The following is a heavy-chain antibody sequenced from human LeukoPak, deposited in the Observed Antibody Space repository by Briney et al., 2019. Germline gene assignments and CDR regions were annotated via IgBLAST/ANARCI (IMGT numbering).Heavy chain of an antibody. D-gene: IGHD6-25*01. J-gene: IGHJ6*03. Sequence: SETLSLTCTVSGGSISSSSYYWGWIRQPPGKGLEWIGSIYYSGSTYYNPSLKSRVTISVDTSKNHFSLKLYSVTAADTAVYYCARDRRKYSGETYYYYYMDVWGKGTTVTVSS. CDR1: GGSISSSSYY. CDR2: IYYSGST. CDR3: ARDRRKYSGETYYYYYMDV. V-gene: IGHV4-39*07.